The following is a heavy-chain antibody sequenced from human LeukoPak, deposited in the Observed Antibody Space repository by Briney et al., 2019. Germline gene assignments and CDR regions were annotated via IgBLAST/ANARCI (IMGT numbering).Heavy chain of an antibody. CDR3: ARDYEQWLVRTGEYFQH. J-gene: IGHJ1*01. CDR1: GYTFTSYA. Sequence: ASVKVSCKASGYTFTSYAMNWVRQAPGQGLEWMGWINTNTGNPTYAQGFTGRFVFSLDTSVSTAYLQISSLKAEDTAVYYCARDYEQWLVRTGEYFQHWGQGTLVTVSS. D-gene: IGHD6-19*01. V-gene: IGHV7-4-1*02. CDR2: INTNTGNP.